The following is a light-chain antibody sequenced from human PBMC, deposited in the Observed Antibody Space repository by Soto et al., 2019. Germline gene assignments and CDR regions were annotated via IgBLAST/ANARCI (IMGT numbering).Light chain of an antibody. J-gene: IGLJ1*01. CDR3: LLSYNGPYV. V-gene: IGLV7-46*01. Sequence: QSAVTQEPSLTVSPGGTVTLTCGSSTGAVTNGHYPYWFQQKPGQAPRTLIYDTTNRHSWTPARFSGSLLGGKAALTLSGAQPEDEAEYYCLLSYNGPYVFGTGTKLTVL. CDR1: TGAVTNGHY. CDR2: DTT.